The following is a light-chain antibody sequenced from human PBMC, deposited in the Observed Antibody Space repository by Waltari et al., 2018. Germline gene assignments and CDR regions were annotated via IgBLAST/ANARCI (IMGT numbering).Light chain of an antibody. Sequence: DIVMTQSPGPLAVSLGGRAPVNCRSSQKLSTGTTNKPSLACDHQKEGQLPKLLIFWTSRRQSGVPDRFSGVGSGTDFTLTINTLQAVDAAVYFCQQCDSFPRTFGQGTRVAI. J-gene: IGKJ1*01. V-gene: IGKV4-1*01. CDR3: QQCDSFPRT. CDR2: WTS. CDR1: QKLSTGTTNKPS.